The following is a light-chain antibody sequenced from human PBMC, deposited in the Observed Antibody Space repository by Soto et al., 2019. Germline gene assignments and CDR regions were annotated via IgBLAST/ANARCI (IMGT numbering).Light chain of an antibody. CDR3: SSYTTSTTLVV. CDR2: EVS. J-gene: IGLJ3*02. Sequence: QSALTQPASVSGSPGQSITISCTRTSRDVGSYNYVSWYQRHPGKAPKVMIYEVSHRPSGVSDRFSGSKSGNTASLTISGLQAEDEADYYCSSYTTSTTLVVFGGGTKVTVL. CDR1: SRDVGSYNY. V-gene: IGLV2-14*01.